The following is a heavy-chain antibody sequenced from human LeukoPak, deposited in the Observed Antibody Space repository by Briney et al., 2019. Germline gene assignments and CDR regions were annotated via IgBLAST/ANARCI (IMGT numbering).Heavy chain of an antibody. CDR3: ARRYFDY. J-gene: IGHJ4*02. CDR1: GFTLSVYW. CDR2: IKQDGSEK. V-gene: IGHV3-7*01. Sequence: GGSLRLSCAASGFTLSVYWMNWVRQAPGKGLEWVANIKQDGSEKYYVDSVEGRFTISRDNAKNSLYLQMNSLRAEDTAVYYCARRYFDYWGQGTLVTVSS.